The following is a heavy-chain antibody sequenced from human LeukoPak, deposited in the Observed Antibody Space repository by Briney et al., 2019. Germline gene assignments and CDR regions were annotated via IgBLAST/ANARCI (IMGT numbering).Heavy chain of an antibody. V-gene: IGHV4-31*03. CDR1: GGSISSGGYY. CDR3: ARGITMVRGVILV. CDR2: IYYSGST. Sequence: SQTLSLTCTVSGGSISSGGYYWSWIRQHPGKGLEWIGYIYYSGSTYYNPSLKSRVTISVDTSKNQFSLKLSSVTAADTAVYYCARGITMVRGVILVWGQGTLVTVSS. D-gene: IGHD3-10*01. J-gene: IGHJ4*02.